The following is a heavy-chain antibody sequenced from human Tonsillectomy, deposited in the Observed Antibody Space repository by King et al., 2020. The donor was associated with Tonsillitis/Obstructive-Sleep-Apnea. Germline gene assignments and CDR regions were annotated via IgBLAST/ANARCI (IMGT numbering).Heavy chain of an antibody. Sequence: VQLVESGGGLVQPGGSLRLSCAASGFTFSSYWMSWVRQAPGKGLEWVANIKQDGSEKYYVDSVKGRFTISRDNAKNSLYLQMNSLRAEDTAVYYCARPPDTIFGVGTHFHCWGQGTLVTVSS. CDR2: IKQDGSEK. CDR1: GFTFSSYW. D-gene: IGHD3-3*01. CDR3: ARPPDTIFGVGTHFHC. J-gene: IGHJ4*02. V-gene: IGHV3-7*01.